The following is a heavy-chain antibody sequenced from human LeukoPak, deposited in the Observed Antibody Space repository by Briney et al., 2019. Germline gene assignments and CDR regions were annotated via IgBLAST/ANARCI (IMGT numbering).Heavy chain of an antibody. V-gene: IGHV3-30-3*01. Sequence: GGSLRLSCAASGFTFSSYAMHWVRQAPGKGLEWVAVISYDGSNKYYADSVKGRFTISRDNSKNTLYLQMNSLRAEDTAVYYCARDAYSSGWYAPLYYYYYGMDVWGQGTTVTVPS. CDR2: ISYDGSNK. D-gene: IGHD6-19*01. CDR3: ARDAYSSGWYAPLYYYYYGMDV. J-gene: IGHJ6*02. CDR1: GFTFSSYA.